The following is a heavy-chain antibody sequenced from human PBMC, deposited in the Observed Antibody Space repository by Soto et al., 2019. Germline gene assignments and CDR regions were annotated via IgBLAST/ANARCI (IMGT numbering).Heavy chain of an antibody. Sequence: SVKVSCKASGLTFIDSAVQWVRQTRGHRLEWIGWIVVGSGNTNYAQEFQGRVTITRDMSTNTVYMEMSSLRSEDPAVFYCAADVPTYSYDSSGYYFDGFDTWGQGTMVTVSS. CDR1: GLTFIDSA. CDR3: AADVPTYSYDSSGYYFDGFDT. D-gene: IGHD3-22*01. V-gene: IGHV1-58*01. J-gene: IGHJ3*02. CDR2: IVVGSGNT.